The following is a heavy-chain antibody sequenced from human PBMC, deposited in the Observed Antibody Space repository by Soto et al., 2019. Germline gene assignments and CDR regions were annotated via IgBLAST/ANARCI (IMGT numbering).Heavy chain of an antibody. V-gene: IGHV3-74*01. J-gene: IGHJ4*02. CDR1: GFTFNYYW. CDR2: LSTDGSHP. D-gene: IGHD6-19*01. Sequence: EVQLVESGGGLVQPGGSLRLSCVASGFTFNYYWMHWVRQAPGEGLMWVSRLSTDGSHPDYADSVKGRFTISRDNAKNILYLQMNKLCAEDTAVYYCARGAEPDYWGQGNVVTVSS. CDR3: ARGAEPDY.